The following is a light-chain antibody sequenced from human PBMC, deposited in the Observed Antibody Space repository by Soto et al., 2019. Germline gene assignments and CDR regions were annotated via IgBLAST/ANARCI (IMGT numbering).Light chain of an antibody. J-gene: IGLJ1*01. CDR1: SSDVGGYNY. CDR2: DVS. CDR3: SSYTSSGTPFDV. V-gene: IGLV2-14*01. Sequence: QSALTQPASVSGSPGQSITISCTGTSSDVGGYNYVSWYQQHPGKAPKLMIYDVSNRPSGVSNRFSGSKSGNTASLTISGLQAEDEADYYCSSYTSSGTPFDVFGTATKLSVL.